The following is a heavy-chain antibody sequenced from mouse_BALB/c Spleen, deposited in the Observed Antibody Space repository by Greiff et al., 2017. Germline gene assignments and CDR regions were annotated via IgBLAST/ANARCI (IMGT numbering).Heavy chain of an antibody. Sequence: VQLQQSGGGLVKPGGSLKLSCAASGFAFSSYDMSWVRQTPEKRLEWVAYISSGGGSTYYPDTVKGRFTISRDNAKNTLYLQMSSLKSEDTAMYYCARQNWDDYFDYWGQGTTLTVSS. V-gene: IGHV5-12-1*01. J-gene: IGHJ2*01. D-gene: IGHD4-1*01. CDR3: ARQNWDDYFDY. CDR1: GFAFSSYD. CDR2: ISSGGGST.